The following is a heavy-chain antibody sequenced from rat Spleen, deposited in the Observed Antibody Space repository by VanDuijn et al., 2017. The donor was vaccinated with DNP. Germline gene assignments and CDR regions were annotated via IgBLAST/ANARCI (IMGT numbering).Heavy chain of an antibody. CDR2: ISYSGST. CDR1: GYSITSNY. J-gene: IGHJ3*01. CDR3: ARSDYYSSYRPCVY. Sequence: EVQLQESGPGLVKPSQSLSLTCSVTGYSITSNYWGWIRKFPGNKMEWMGYISYSGSTGYNPSLKSRISITRDTSKNQFFLQLNSVTTEDTATYYCARSDYYSSYRPCVYWGQGTLVTVSS. D-gene: IGHD1-2*01. V-gene: IGHV3-1*01.